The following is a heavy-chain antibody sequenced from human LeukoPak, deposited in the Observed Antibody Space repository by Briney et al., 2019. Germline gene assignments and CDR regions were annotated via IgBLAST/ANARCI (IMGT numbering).Heavy chain of an antibody. CDR1: GYTFTGYY. CDR3: ARDHIVVVPAAMVGPPRHYYYYMDV. D-gene: IGHD2-2*01. Sequence: ASVKVSCKASGYTFTGYYMHWVRQAPGQGLEWMGWINPNSGGTNYAQKFQGRVTMTRDTSISTAYMELRRLRSDDTGVYYCARDHIVVVPAAMVGPPRHYYYYMDVWGKGTTVTISS. V-gene: IGHV1-2*02. CDR2: INPNSGGT. J-gene: IGHJ6*03.